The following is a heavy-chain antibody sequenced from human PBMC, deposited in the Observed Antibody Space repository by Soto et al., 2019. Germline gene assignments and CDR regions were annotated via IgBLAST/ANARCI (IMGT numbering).Heavy chain of an antibody. V-gene: IGHV3-23*01. J-gene: IGHJ6*02. Sequence: GGSLRLSCVASGFTFENYAMSWVRQAPGKGLEWVSAISGSGGTTYYSDSLKGRFTISRDNSKNTVYLQMNDLRVEDAAEYFCAKDSWAIFGVPAGEYYAMDVWGQGTTVTVSS. D-gene: IGHD3-3*01. CDR3: AKDSWAIFGVPAGEYYAMDV. CDR1: GFTFENYA. CDR2: ISGSGGTT.